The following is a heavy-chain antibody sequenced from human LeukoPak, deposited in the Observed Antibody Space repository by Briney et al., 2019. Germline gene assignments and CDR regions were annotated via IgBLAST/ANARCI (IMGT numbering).Heavy chain of an antibody. Sequence: SETLSLTCTVSGGSISSSSYYWGWIRQPPGKGLEWIGEINHSGSTNYNPSLKSRVTISVDTSKNQFSLKLSSVTAADTAVYYCARDQYFTIFGVVQPNYFDYWGQGTLVTVSS. CDR2: INHSGST. CDR3: ARDQYFTIFGVVQPNYFDY. D-gene: IGHD3-3*01. CDR1: GGSISSSSYY. J-gene: IGHJ4*02. V-gene: IGHV4-39*07.